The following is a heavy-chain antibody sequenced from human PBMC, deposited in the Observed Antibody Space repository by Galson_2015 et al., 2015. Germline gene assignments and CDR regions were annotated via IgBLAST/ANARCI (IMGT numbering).Heavy chain of an antibody. D-gene: IGHD3-16*02. V-gene: IGHV3-33*01. J-gene: IGHJ4*02. CDR1: RFVLTTYN. CDR3: AREKVVISGSQEKYLDT. CDR2: LWYDGYDE. Sequence: SPRLSCAASRFVLTTYNMHWVRQAPGKGLEWVAVLWYDGYDEYYADSVKGRFIVSRDKIKNTLNLQMNNLGAEDTAIYFCAREKVVISGSQEKYLDTWGQGTLVTVSS.